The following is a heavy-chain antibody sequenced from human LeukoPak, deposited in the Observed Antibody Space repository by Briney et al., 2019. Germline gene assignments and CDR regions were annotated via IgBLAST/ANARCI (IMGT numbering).Heavy chain of an antibody. D-gene: IGHD2-2*03. CDR2: IKQDGSET. J-gene: IGHJ4*02. V-gene: IGHV3-7*04. Sequence: PGGSLRLSCAASGFTLSNYWMIWVRQAPGKGLEWVANIKQDGSETYYVDSVKGRFTISRDNAKNSLYLQMNNLRAEDTAAYYCARGPFGCCSCSSCSADYWGQGTLVSVSS. CDR3: ARGPFGCCSCSSCSADY. CDR1: GFTLSNYW.